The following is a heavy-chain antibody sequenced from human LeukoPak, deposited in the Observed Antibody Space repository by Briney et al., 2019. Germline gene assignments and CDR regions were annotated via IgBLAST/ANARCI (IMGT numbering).Heavy chain of an antibody. CDR2: ISAYNGNT. CDR3: ARGPTLGRSWYSSSWYLIPLQYYYYGMDV. CDR1: GYTFTSYG. D-gene: IGHD6-13*01. Sequence: LEASVKVSCKASGYTFTSYGISWVRQAPGQGLEWMGWISAYNGNTNYAQKLQGRVTMTRNTSISTAYMELSSLRSEDTAVYYCARGPTLGRSWYSSSWYLIPLQYYYYGMDVWGQGTTVTVSS. V-gene: IGHV1-18*01. J-gene: IGHJ6*02.